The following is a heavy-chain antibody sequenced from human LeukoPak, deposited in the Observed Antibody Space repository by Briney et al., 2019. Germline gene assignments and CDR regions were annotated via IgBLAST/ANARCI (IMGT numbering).Heavy chain of an antibody. CDR2: ISSSGSTI. J-gene: IGHJ4*02. V-gene: IGHV3-11*04. Sequence: GGSLRLSCAASGFTFSDYYMSWIRQAPGKGLEWVSYISSSGSTIYYADSVKGRFTISRDNAKNSLYLQMNSLRAEDTALYYCARGSSLTTATSALFGSWGQGSLVTVSS. CDR1: GFTFSDYY. D-gene: IGHD1-1*01. CDR3: ARGSSLTTATSALFGS.